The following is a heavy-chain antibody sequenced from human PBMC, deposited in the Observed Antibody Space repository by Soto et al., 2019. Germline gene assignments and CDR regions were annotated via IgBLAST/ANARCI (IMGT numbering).Heavy chain of an antibody. D-gene: IGHD3-22*01. CDR3: ARPPNYYDSRGYYGY. Sequence: EVQLVESGGGLVKPGGSLRLSCAASGFTFSSYSMNWVRQAPGKGLEWVSSISSSSSYIYYADSVKGRFTISRDNAKKSLYLRMNSLRAEDTAVYYCARPPNYYDSRGYYGYWGQGTLVTVSS. J-gene: IGHJ4*02. V-gene: IGHV3-21*01. CDR2: ISSSSSYI. CDR1: GFTFSSYS.